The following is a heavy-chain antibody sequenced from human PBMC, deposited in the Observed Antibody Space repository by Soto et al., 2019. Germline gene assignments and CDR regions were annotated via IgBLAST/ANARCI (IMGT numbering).Heavy chain of an antibody. Sequence: SVKVSCKASGVTFSSYAISWVRQAPGRGLEWMGGIIPLFGTTNYAQKFQGRVTVTADESTSTVYMEVRSLRFEDTAVYYCARAHGSSWYNWFDPWGQGTLVTVSS. D-gene: IGHD6-13*01. CDR1: GVTFSSYA. CDR3: ARAHGSSWYNWFDP. V-gene: IGHV1-69*13. J-gene: IGHJ5*02. CDR2: IIPLFGTT.